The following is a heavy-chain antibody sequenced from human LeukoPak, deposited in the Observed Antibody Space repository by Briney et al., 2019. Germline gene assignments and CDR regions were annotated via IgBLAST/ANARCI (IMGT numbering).Heavy chain of an antibody. D-gene: IGHD6-19*01. Sequence: GASLRLSCAASGFTFSNYAMSWVRQAPGKGLEWVADIKQDGSEKYYVDSVKGRFTISRDNAKNSLYLQMNSLRAEDTAVYYCARLGEQWLVLDYWGQGTLVTVSS. CDR3: ARLGEQWLVLDY. CDR2: IKQDGSEK. J-gene: IGHJ4*02. CDR1: GFTFSNYA. V-gene: IGHV3-7*03.